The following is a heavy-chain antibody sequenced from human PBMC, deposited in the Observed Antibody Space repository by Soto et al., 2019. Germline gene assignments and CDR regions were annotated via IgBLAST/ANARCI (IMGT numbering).Heavy chain of an antibody. J-gene: IGHJ4*02. V-gene: IGHV1-69*13. CDR1: GGTFSSYA. D-gene: IGHD3-10*01. CDR2: IIPIFGTA. CDR3: ARDPGNNYYGPLFDY. Sequence: GASVKVSCKASGGTFSSYAISWVRQAPGQGLEWMGGIIPIFGTANYAQKFQGRVTITADESTSTAYMELSSLRSDDTAVYYCARDPGNNYYGPLFDYWGQGTLVTVSS.